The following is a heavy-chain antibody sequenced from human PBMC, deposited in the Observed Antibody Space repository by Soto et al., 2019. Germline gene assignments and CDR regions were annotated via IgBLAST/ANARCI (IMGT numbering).Heavy chain of an antibody. CDR1: GFTFSIYW. CDR2: VYSDGSST. J-gene: IGHJ4*02. D-gene: IGHD1-26*01. CDR3: ARAMSSGSYFDY. V-gene: IGHV3-74*01. Sequence: QPGGSLRLSCAASGFTFSIYWMHWVRQVSGKGLVWVSRVYSDGSSTSYADSVKGRFTISRDNAKNTLYLQMNSLRAEDTAVYYCARAMSSGSYFDYWGQGTLVTVSS.